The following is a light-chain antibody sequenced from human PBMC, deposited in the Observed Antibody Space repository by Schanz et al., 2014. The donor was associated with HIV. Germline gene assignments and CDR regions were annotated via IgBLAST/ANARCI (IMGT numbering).Light chain of an antibody. CDR2: GTH. Sequence: QSVLTQPPSVSAAPGQRVTISCSGSAFNVGQNYVSWYQQLPGTAPKLLIYGTHDRLSEIPDRFSGSKSGTSASLAITGLQAEDEADYYCQSYDNSLSAWVFGGGTKLTVL. V-gene: IGLV1-51*01. J-gene: IGLJ3*02. CDR3: QSYDNSLSAWV. CDR1: AFNVGQNY.